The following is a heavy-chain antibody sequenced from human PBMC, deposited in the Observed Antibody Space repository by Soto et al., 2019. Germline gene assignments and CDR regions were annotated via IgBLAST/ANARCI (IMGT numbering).Heavy chain of an antibody. J-gene: IGHJ4*02. CDR2: IYYSGST. CDR1: GGSISSYY. CDR3: ARGHIAAAAPFDS. V-gene: IGHV4-59*01. D-gene: IGHD6-13*01. Sequence: SETLSLTCTVSGGSISSYYWSWIRQPPGKGLEWIGYIYYSGSTNYNPSLKSRVTISVDTSKNQFSLKLSSVTAADTAVYYCARGHIAAAAPFDSWGQGTLVPVSS.